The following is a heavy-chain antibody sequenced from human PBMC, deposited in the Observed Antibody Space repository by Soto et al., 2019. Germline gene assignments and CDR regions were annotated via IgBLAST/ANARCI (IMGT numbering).Heavy chain of an antibody. CDR1: GYSFTSYW. Sequence: GESLKISCKVSGYSFTSYWISWVRQMPGKGLEWMGRIDPSDSYTSYSPSFQGHVTISADKSISTAYLQWSSLKASDTAMYYCARRSHLARWYYYYGMDVWGQGTTVTVSS. CDR3: ARRSHLARWYYYYGMDV. V-gene: IGHV5-10-1*01. CDR2: IDPSDSYT. J-gene: IGHJ6*02.